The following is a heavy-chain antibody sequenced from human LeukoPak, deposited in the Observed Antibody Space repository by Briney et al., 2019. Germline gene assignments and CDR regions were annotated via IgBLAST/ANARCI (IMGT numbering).Heavy chain of an antibody. Sequence: EASVKVSCKASGYTFTSYDTNWVRQATGQGLEWMGWMNPNSGNTGYAQKFQGRVTMTRNTSISTAYMELSSLRSEDTAVYYCARGRKYDFWSGYWYYYYYGMDVWGQGTTVTASS. J-gene: IGHJ6*02. CDR2: MNPNSGNT. D-gene: IGHD3-3*01. V-gene: IGHV1-8*01. CDR3: ARGRKYDFWSGYWYYYYYGMDV. CDR1: GYTFTSYD.